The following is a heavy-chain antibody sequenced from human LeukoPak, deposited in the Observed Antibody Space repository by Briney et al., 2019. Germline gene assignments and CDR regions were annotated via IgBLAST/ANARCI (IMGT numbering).Heavy chain of an antibody. CDR3: ARIRDGYNDAYDI. J-gene: IGHJ3*02. D-gene: IGHD5-24*01. Sequence: GASVKLSCRASGYTFTTYDINWVRQATGPGQGLEWLGWINTKSGDTGYPQKFKGRVTVTRDNSINTGYMELRGLTSDDTGIYYCARIRDGYNDAYDIWGQGTVVTVPS. CDR1: GYTFTTYD. CDR2: INTKSGDT. V-gene: IGHV1-8*02.